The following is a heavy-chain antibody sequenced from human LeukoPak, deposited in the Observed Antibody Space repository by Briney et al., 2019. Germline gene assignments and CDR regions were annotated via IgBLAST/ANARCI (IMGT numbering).Heavy chain of an antibody. CDR3: ARGFLGDAFDI. Sequence: GGPVTLPCGASGFTFSRYDMHGLRQATEKALEWVSAISTIGDPYYPGSGKGRFTISRENAKNSLYLQMNSVRAGDTDVYYCARGFLGDAFDIWGQGTMVTVSS. J-gene: IGHJ3*02. CDR2: ISTIGDP. V-gene: IGHV3-13*05. CDR1: GFTFSRYD. D-gene: IGHD3-3*01.